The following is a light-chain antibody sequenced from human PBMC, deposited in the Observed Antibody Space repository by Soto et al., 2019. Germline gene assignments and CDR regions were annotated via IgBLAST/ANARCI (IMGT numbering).Light chain of an antibody. CDR3: QQYYTGRT. CDR1: QTILYSSNSRNY. CDR2: WAS. Sequence: DIVMTQSPDSLAVSLGERATINCKSSQTILYSSNSRNYLAWYQHKPGQPPKLLIYWASTRESGVPDRFSVGGSVTDFTLTIRSLQAEDVAIYFCQQYYTGRTFGQGTKVEIK. J-gene: IGKJ1*01. V-gene: IGKV4-1*01.